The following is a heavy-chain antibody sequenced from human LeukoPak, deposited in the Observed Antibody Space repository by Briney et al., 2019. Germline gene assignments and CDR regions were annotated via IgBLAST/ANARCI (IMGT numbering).Heavy chain of an antibody. J-gene: IGHJ5*02. CDR1: GGSFSGYY. CDR2: INHSGST. CDR3: ARDLRYSSSWFGAWFDP. D-gene: IGHD6-13*01. V-gene: IGHV4-34*01. Sequence: PSETLSLTCAVYGGSFSGYYWSWIRQPPGKGLEWIGEINHSGSTNYNPSLKSRVTISVDTSKNQFSLKLSSVTAADTAVYYCARDLRYSSSWFGAWFDPWGQGTLVTVSS.